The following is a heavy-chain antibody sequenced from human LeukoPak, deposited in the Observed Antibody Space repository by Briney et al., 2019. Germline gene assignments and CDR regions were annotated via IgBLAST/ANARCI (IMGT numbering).Heavy chain of an antibody. J-gene: IGHJ4*02. CDR1: GFTFSDYA. CDR2: ISYDGSNK. V-gene: IGHV3-30-3*01. Sequence: PVGSLRLSCAASGFTFSDYAMHWVRQAPGQGLEWVAVISYDGSNKYYAASVKGRFTISRDNSKNTLYLQMNSLRADDTALYYCARGRGKYSSAWYGLFDYWGQGTLVTVSS. D-gene: IGHD6-13*01. CDR3: ARGRGKYSSAWYGLFDY.